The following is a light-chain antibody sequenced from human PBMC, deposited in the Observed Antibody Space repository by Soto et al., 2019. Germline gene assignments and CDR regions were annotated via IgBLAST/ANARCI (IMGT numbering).Light chain of an antibody. J-gene: IGKJ4*01. CDR2: DAS. CDR1: QSVSID. V-gene: IGKV3-11*01. CDR3: QRYGNLPLT. Sequence: EIALTQSPATLSLSPVASATLSCRASQSVSIDLAWYQQKPGQAPRLLIYDASNRATGIPARFSGSESGTDYTLTISRLEPEVLAVYYCQRYGNLPLTFGGGTKV.